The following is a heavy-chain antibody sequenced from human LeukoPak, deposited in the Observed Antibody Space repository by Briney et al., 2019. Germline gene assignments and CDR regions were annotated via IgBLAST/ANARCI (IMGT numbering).Heavy chain of an antibody. CDR3: ATWGLGYCSSTSCYSFDY. Sequence: GGSLRLSCAASGFTFSSYAMSWVRQAPGKGLEWVSYISSSGSTIYYADSVKGRFTISRDNAKNSLYLQMNSLRAEDTAVYYCATWGLGYCSSTSCYSFDYWGQGTLVTVSS. CDR2: ISSSGSTI. CDR1: GFTFSSYA. D-gene: IGHD2-2*01. J-gene: IGHJ4*02. V-gene: IGHV3-48*04.